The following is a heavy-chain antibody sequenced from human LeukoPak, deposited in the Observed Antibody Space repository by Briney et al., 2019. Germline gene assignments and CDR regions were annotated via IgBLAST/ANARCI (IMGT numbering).Heavy chain of an antibody. J-gene: IGHJ4*02. V-gene: IGHV3-49*03. CDR2: IRNKAYGGTA. CDR1: GFTFSDYA. Sequence: GGSLRLSCTASGFTFSDYAMSWFRQAPGKGLEWVGFIRNKAYGGTAEYAASVKGRFTTSRDDSKTIAYLHMNSLKTEDTAVYYCTREKRYFDWFQADYWGQGTLVTVSS. D-gene: IGHD3-9*01. CDR3: TREKRYFDWFQADY.